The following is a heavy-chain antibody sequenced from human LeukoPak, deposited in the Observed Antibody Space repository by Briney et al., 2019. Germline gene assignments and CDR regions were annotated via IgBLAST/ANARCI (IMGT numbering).Heavy chain of an antibody. CDR1: GYSISSGYY. D-gene: IGHD3-10*01. CDR3: AGTIYGSGTAALY. Sequence: KPSETLSPTCIVSGYSISSGYYWGWIRPPPGKGPGGIGSIYHSGSTYYNPSLKSRVTISVDTSKNQFSLKLSSVTAADTAVYYCAGTIYGSGTAALYWGQGTLVTVSS. CDR2: IYHSGST. J-gene: IGHJ4*02. V-gene: IGHV4-38-2*02.